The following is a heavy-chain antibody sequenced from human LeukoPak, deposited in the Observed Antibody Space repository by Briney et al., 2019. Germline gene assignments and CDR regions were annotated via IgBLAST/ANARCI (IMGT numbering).Heavy chain of an antibody. V-gene: IGHV4-34*01. CDR3: GYYDSSGYYWFDP. CDR1: GGSFSGYY. CDR2: INHSGST. J-gene: IGHJ5*02. Sequence: SETLSLTCAVYGGSFSGYYWSWIRQPPGKGLEWIGEINHSGSTNYNPSLKSRVTISVDTSKNQFSLKLSSVTAADTAVYYCGYYDSSGYYWFDPWGQGTPVTVSS. D-gene: IGHD3-22*01.